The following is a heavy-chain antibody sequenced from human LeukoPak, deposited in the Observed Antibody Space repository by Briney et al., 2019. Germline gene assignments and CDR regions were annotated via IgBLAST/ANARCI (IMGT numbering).Heavy chain of an antibody. J-gene: IGHJ4*02. Sequence: SETLTLTCTVSGGSITSSDYGWGWIRQPPGKGLEWIGTIRYSGNTYYNPSLKSRVTISVDTSKNQFSLKLSSVTAADTALYYCTRHLFRSGWGFYFDCWSQGALVTVSS. D-gene: IGHD6-19*01. V-gene: IGHV4-39*01. CDR2: IRYSGNT. CDR1: GGSITSSDYG. CDR3: TRHLFRSGWGFYFDC.